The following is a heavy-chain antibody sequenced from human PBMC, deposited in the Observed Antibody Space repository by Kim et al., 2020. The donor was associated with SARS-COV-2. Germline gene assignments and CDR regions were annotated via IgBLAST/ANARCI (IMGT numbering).Heavy chain of an antibody. CDR2: ITYPGTDT. V-gene: IGHV3-23*01. CDR3: VKRSGWVTASWFFDV. Sequence: GGSLRLSCAASGFTFDAYAMSWVRQAPGKGLEWVSTITYPGTDTYYADSVSGRFTISRDNSKNTLYLQMNSLRAEDTAIYYCVKRSGWVTASWFFDVWGRGTLVTVSS. J-gene: IGHJ2*01. CDR1: GFTFDAYA. D-gene: IGHD2-21*02.